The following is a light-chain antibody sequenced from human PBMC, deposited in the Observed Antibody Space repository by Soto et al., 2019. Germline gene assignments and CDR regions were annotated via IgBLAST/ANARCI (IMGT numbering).Light chain of an antibody. J-gene: IGKJ5*01. CDR3: QQYVSSPLT. CDR2: GAS. V-gene: IGKV3-20*01. Sequence: EIVLTQSPGTLSLSPGERATLSCRASQSVVSQSVSSSYLAWYQQKPGQAPRLLIYGASSRATGIPDRFSGSGSGTDFTLTISRLEPEDFAVYFCQQYVSSPLTFGQGTRLEIK. CDR1: QSVSSSY.